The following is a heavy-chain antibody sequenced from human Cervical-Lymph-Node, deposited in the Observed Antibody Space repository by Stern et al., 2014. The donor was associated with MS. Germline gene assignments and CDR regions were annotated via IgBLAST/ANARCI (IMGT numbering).Heavy chain of an antibody. CDR3: ARDCRLRYFDNYGMDV. V-gene: IGHV4-61*02. CDR2: IYTSGST. D-gene: IGHD3-9*01. Sequence: QVQLQESGPGLVKPSQTLSLTCTVSGGSISSGSYYWSWIRQPAGKGLEWIGRIYTSGSTNYNPSLKSRVPISVDTSKNQFPLKQSSVTAADTAVYYCARDCRLRYFDNYGMDVWGQGTTVTVSS. J-gene: IGHJ6*02. CDR1: GGSISSGSYY.